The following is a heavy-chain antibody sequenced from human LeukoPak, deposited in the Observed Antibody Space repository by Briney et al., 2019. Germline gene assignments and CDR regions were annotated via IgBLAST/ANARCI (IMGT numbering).Heavy chain of an antibody. CDR3: AREELGGERGIDY. J-gene: IGHJ4*02. CDR2: IYQSGST. CDR1: GASISSSNW. D-gene: IGHD3-10*01. Sequence: SETLSLTCAVSGASISSSNWWSWVRQPPGKGLEWIGEIYQSGSTNYNPSLKSRVSISVDKSKNQFSLKLSSVTAADTAVYDCAREELGGERGIDYWGQGTLVTVSS. V-gene: IGHV4-4*02.